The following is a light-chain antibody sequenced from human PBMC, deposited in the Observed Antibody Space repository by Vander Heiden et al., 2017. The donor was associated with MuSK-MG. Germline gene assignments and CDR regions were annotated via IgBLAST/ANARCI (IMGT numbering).Light chain of an antibody. CDR2: DAS. V-gene: IGKV1-33*01. Sequence: DIQMTQSPSSLSASVGDRVTITCQASQDISNYLNWYQQKPGKAPKLLIYDASNLETGVPSRFSGSGSGTDFTFTISSLHPEDIATYYCQQDDNLPITFGQGTLLEIK. CDR1: QDISNY. J-gene: IGKJ5*01. CDR3: QQDDNLPIT.